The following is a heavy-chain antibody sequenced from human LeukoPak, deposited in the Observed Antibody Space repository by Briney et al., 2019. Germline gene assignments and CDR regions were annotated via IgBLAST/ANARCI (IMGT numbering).Heavy chain of an antibody. J-gene: IGHJ4*02. CDR3: AKDGAKEVAGTPFAH. Sequence: GGSLRLSCAASGFIISDHWMSWVRQAPGKGLEWVANIKEDGSEKNYVDSVKGRFTISRDNSKNTLYLQMNSLRVEDTAKYFCAKDGAKEVAGTPFAHWGQGTLVSVSS. CDR2: IKEDGSEK. D-gene: IGHD6-19*01. V-gene: IGHV3-7*03. CDR1: GFIISDHW.